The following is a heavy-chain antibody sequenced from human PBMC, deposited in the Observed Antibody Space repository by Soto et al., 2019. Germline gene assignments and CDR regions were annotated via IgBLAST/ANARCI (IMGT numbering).Heavy chain of an antibody. CDR1: GFDFSVYW. J-gene: IGHJ5*02. CDR2: IKSDGSEK. V-gene: IGHV3-7*03. D-gene: IGHD2-2*01. Sequence: PGGSLRLSCAASGFDFSVYWMSWVRQAPGKGPEWVANIKSDGSEKQYVDSVKGRFTISRDNARNSVFLQMNSLRAGDTAVYYCVKDGGYCSSATCYSPRNHYFDAWGQGTLVTVSS. CDR3: VKDGGYCSSATCYSPRNHYFDA.